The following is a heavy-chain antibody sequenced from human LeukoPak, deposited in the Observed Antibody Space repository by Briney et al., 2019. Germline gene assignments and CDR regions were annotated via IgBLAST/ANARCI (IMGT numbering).Heavy chain of an antibody. D-gene: IGHD2-2*02. CDR1: GYTFTSYG. V-gene: IGHV1-18*01. CDR2: ISAYNGNT. CDR3: ARDLRYCSSTSCYTKGWFDP. J-gene: IGHJ5*02. Sequence: ASVKVSCKASGYTFTSYGISWVRQAPGQGLEWMGWISAYNGNTNYAQKLQGRVTMTTGTSTSTAYMELRSLRSDDTAVYYCARDLRYCSSTSCYTKGWFDPWGQGTLVTVSS.